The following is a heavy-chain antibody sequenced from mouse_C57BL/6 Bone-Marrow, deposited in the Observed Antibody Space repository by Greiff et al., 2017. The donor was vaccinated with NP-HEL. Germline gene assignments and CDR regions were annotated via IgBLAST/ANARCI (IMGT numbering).Heavy chain of an antibody. Sequence: QVQLKQPGAELVKPGASVKMSCKASGYTFTSYWLTWVKQRPGQGLEWIGDIYPGSGSTNYNEKFKSEATLTVDTSSSTAYMQLSSLTSEDSAVYYCARKGRRDYAMDYWGQGTSVTVSS. V-gene: IGHV1-55*01. J-gene: IGHJ4*01. CDR1: GYTFTSYW. CDR3: ARKGRRDYAMDY. CDR2: IYPGSGST.